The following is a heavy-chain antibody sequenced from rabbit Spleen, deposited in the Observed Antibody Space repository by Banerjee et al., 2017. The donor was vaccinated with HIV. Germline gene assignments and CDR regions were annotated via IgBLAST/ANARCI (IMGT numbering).Heavy chain of an antibody. D-gene: IGHD3-1*01. J-gene: IGHJ4*01. CDR1: GFSLFMYW. CDR3: ARDKELDIWGYEFNL. V-gene: IGHV1S45*01. CDR2: IYAGDGST. Sequence: QEQLEESGGGLVKPEGSLTLTCKASGFSLFMYWMCWVRQVPGKGLEWIACIYAGDGSTDYANWVNGRFTISKSSNTVDLKMTSLTAADTATYFCARDKELDIWGYEFNLWGPGTLVTVS.